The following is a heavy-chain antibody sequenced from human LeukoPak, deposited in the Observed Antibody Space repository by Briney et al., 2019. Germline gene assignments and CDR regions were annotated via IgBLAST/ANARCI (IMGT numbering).Heavy chain of an antibody. CDR1: GYTFTDYY. CDR2: ISPYSGAT. D-gene: IGHD4-17*01. Sequence: ASVKVSCKASGYTFTDYYLNWVRQAPGQGLEWMGWISPYSGATRYAQIFQGRVTMTRDTSISTAYMEVSRLRSDDTAVYYCARTMTTATWDYWGQGTLVTVSS. CDR3: ARTMTTATWDY. V-gene: IGHV1-2*02. J-gene: IGHJ4*02.